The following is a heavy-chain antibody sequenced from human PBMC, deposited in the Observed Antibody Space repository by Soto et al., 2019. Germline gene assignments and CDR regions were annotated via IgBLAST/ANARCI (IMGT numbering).Heavy chain of an antibody. CDR1: GFNFGTFW. D-gene: IGHD2-21*01. J-gene: IGHJ6*02. Sequence: LVESGGGLVQPGGSLRLSCAASGFNFGTFWMSWVRQAPGKGLEWVASIKEDGSEAYYVDSVKGRFTISRDNAKNSLYLQLNSLAVEDTAIYYCARERQSSFCSPTTCYFFGMDVWGQGTTVTVSS. V-gene: IGHV3-7*01. CDR3: ARERQSSFCSPTTCYFFGMDV. CDR2: IKEDGSEA.